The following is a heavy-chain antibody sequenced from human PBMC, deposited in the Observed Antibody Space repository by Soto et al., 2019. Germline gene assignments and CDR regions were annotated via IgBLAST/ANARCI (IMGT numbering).Heavy chain of an antibody. CDR2: ISANNGNT. CDR3: ARDQGVATVAPFDL. J-gene: IGHJ2*01. Sequence: QVQLVQSGAEVKKPGASVKVSCKASGYTFTTSGINWVRQAPGQGLEWMGWISANNGNTNYAQNVQGRVTMTTDTSTSTAYMELRSLRTDDTAVYYCARDQGVATVAPFDLWGRGTLVTVSS. V-gene: IGHV1-18*01. CDR1: GYTFTTSG. D-gene: IGHD5-12*01.